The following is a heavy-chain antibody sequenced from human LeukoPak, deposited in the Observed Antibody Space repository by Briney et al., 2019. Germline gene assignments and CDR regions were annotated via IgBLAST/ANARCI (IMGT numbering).Heavy chain of an antibody. CDR2: INPSGGST. CDR1: GYTFTTYH. CDR3: ARVSSGYYHDAFDI. V-gene: IGHV1-46*01. Sequence: GASVKVSCKVSGYTFTTYHMHWVRQAPGQGLEWMGIINPSGGSTSYAQKFQGRVTMTRDTSTSTVYMELSSLRSEDTAVYYCARVSSGYYHDAFDIWGQGTMVTVSS. D-gene: IGHD3-22*01. J-gene: IGHJ3*02.